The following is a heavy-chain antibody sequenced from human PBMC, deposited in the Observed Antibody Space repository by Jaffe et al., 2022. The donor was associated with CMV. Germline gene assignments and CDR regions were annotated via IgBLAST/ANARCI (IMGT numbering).Heavy chain of an antibody. Sequence: QVQLMQSGAEVKNPGSSVKVSCRASGGIFNNYAFSWVRQAPGQGLEWMGGVIPMLGTSNYAQNFQDRVTITADESTRTAYMELSSLRSEDTAVYYCAITEIDIGGYYYAFDYWGQGTVVSVSS. J-gene: IGHJ4*02. D-gene: IGHD3-10*01. CDR1: GGIFNNYA. CDR2: VIPMLGTS. CDR3: AITEIDIGGYYYAFDY. V-gene: IGHV1-69*01.